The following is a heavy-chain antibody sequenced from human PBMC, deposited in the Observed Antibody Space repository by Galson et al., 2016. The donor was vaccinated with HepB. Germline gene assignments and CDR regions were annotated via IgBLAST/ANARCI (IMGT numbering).Heavy chain of an antibody. J-gene: IGHJ3*01. CDR1: GFIFDDYA. Sequence: SLRLSCAVSGFIFDDYAMHWVRQTPGKGLEWVSGLSPSGTSTHYADSVKGRFSISRDNSKTTLYLQMNSLRVEDTALYYCARDQRWLQFGKDAFDLWGQGTFVIVSS. V-gene: IGHV3-23*01. D-gene: IGHD5-24*01. CDR2: LSPSGTST. CDR3: ARDQRWLQFGKDAFDL.